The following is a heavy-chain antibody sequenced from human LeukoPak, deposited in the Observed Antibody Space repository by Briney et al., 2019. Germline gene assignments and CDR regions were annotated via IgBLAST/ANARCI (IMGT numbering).Heavy chain of an antibody. CDR2: ISYDGSNK. Sequence: GGSLRLSCAASGFTFSSYAMHWVRQAPGKGLEWVVVISYDGSNKYYADSVKGRFTISRDNSKNTLYLQMNSLRAEDTAVYYCARAVDYYDSSGYPYYYYMDVWGKGTTVTISS. V-gene: IGHV3-30*04. D-gene: IGHD3-22*01. CDR3: ARAVDYYDSSGYPYYYYMDV. CDR1: GFTFSSYA. J-gene: IGHJ6*03.